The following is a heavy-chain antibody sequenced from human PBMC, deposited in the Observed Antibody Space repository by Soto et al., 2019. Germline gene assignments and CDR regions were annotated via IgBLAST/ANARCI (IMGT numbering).Heavy chain of an antibody. CDR1: GFTFSSYA. D-gene: IGHD6-19*01. CDR3: AKDDWGYSSGWYPA. CDR2: ISGSGGST. Sequence: AGSLRLSCAASGFTFSSYAMSWVRQAPGKGLEWVSAISGSGGSTYYADSVKGRFTISRDNSKNTLYLQMNSLRAEDTAVYYCAKDDWGYSSGWYPAWGQGTLVTVSS. J-gene: IGHJ4*02. V-gene: IGHV3-23*01.